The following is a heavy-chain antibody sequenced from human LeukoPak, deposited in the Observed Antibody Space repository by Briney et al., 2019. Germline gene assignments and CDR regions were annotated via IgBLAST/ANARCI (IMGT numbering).Heavy chain of an antibody. CDR1: GFTFSSNW. J-gene: IGHJ4*02. CDR3: ARFSSGYSYGYDY. V-gene: IGHV3-74*01. D-gene: IGHD5-18*01. Sequence: GGSLRLSCAASGFTFSSNWMHWVRHAPGKGLVWVSRINSDGSSTSYADSVKGRFTISRDNAKNTLYLQMNSLRAEDTAVYYCARFSSGYSYGYDYWGQGTLVTVSS. CDR2: INSDGSST.